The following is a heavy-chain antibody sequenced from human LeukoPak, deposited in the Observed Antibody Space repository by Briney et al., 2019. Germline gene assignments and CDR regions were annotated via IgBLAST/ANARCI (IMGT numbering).Heavy chain of an antibody. Sequence: SQTLSLTCAVSGGSISSGGYSWSWIRQPPGKGLEWIGYIYHSGSTYYNPSLKSRVTISVDRSKNQFSLKPSSVTAADTAVYYCQGSGTTRGYYYGMDVWGQGTTVTVSS. D-gene: IGHD1-14*01. CDR1: GGSISSGGYS. CDR2: IYHSGST. V-gene: IGHV4-30-2*01. J-gene: IGHJ6*02. CDR3: QGSGTTRGYYYGMDV.